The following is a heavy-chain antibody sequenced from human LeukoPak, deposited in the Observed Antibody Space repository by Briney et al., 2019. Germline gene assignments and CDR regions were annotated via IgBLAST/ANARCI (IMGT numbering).Heavy chain of an antibody. CDR1: GGSFSGYY. V-gene: IGHV4-34*01. D-gene: IGHD3-22*01. CDR3: ARSDSSGYFYYYYGMDV. J-gene: IGHJ6*02. CDR2: INHSGST. Sequence: SETLSLTCAVYGGSFSGYYWSWIRQPPGKGLEWIGEINHSGSTNYNPSLKSRVTISVDTSKNQFSLKLSSVTAADTAVYYCARSDSSGYFYYYYGMDVWGQGTTVIVSS.